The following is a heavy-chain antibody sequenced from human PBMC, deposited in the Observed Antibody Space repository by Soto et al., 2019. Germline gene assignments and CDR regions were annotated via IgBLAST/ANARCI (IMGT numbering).Heavy chain of an antibody. D-gene: IGHD6-19*01. Sequence: SETLSLTCAVYGGSFSGYYWIWIRQPPGKGLERIGEINHSGSTNYNPSLKSRVTISVDTSKNQFSLKLSSVTAADTAVYYCASRSSGWYLYFDYWGQGTLVTVSS. CDR3: ASRSSGWYLYFDY. CDR1: GGSFSGYY. CDR2: INHSGST. J-gene: IGHJ4*02. V-gene: IGHV4-34*01.